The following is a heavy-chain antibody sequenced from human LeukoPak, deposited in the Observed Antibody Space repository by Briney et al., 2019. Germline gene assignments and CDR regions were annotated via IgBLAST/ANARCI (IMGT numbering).Heavy chain of an antibody. CDR2: INHGGST. Sequence: SETLSLTCAVYGGSFSGYYWSWIRQPPGKGLEWIGEINHGGSTNYNPSLKTRVTISVDTSKNQFSLKLSSVTAADTPVYYCARGDCSGGSCYVFDYWGRGTLVTVSS. J-gene: IGHJ4*02. D-gene: IGHD2-15*01. V-gene: IGHV4-34*01. CDR3: ARGDCSGGSCYVFDY. CDR1: GGSFSGYY.